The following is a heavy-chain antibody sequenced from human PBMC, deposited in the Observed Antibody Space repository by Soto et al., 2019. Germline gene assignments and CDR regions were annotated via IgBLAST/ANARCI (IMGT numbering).Heavy chain of an antibody. J-gene: IGHJ4*02. CDR3: ARDPPNQIAAAGSSLDY. CDR1: GFTFSDYY. D-gene: IGHD6-13*01. Sequence: PGGSLRLSCAASGFTFSDYYMSWIRQAPGKGLEWLSYISSSGSTVYYADSVKGRFTISRDNAKNSLYLQMNSLRAEDTAVYYCARDPPNQIAAAGSSLDYWGQGTLVTVSS. V-gene: IGHV3-11*01. CDR2: ISSSGSTV.